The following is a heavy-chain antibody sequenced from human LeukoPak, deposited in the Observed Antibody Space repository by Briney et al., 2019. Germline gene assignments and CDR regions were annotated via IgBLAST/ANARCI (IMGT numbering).Heavy chain of an antibody. D-gene: IGHD3-3*01. J-gene: IGHJ4*02. CDR3: ARDQYYDFWSGYYLFDY. CDR1: GFTFSSYG. V-gene: IGHV3-30*02. Sequence: GGSLRLSCAASGFTFSSYGMYWVRQAPGKGLEWVAFIRYDGSNKYYADSVKGRFTVSRDNSKNTLYLQMNSLRAEDTAVYYCARDQYYDFWSGYYLFDYWGQGTLVTVSS. CDR2: IRYDGSNK.